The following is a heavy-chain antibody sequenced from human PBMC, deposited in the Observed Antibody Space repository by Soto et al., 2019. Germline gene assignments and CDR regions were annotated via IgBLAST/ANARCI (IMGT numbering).Heavy chain of an antibody. CDR3: ARELMVRGVSSWFDP. CDR1: GGSISSYY. J-gene: IGHJ5*02. Sequence: QVQLQESGPGLVKPSETLSLTCTVSGGSISSYYWSWIRQPAGKGLEWIGRIYTSGSTNYNPSLKSRGTMSVDTSKNQFSLKLSSVTAADTAVYYCARELMVRGVSSWFDPWGQGTLVTVSS. D-gene: IGHD3-10*01. V-gene: IGHV4-4*07. CDR2: IYTSGST.